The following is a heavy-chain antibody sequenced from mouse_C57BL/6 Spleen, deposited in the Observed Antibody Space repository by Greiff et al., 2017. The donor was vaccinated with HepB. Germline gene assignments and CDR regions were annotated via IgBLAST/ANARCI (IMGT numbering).Heavy chain of an antibody. D-gene: IGHD2-12*01. CDR3: ARSGELYYYAMDY. Sequence: VQLQQSGAELVKPGASVKISCKASGYAFSSYWMNWVKQRPGKGLEWIGQIYPGDGDTNYNGKFKGKATLTADKSSSTAYMQLSSLTSEDSAVYFCARSGELYYYAMDYWGQGTSVTVSS. CDR1: GYAFSSYW. CDR2: IYPGDGDT. V-gene: IGHV1-80*01. J-gene: IGHJ4*01.